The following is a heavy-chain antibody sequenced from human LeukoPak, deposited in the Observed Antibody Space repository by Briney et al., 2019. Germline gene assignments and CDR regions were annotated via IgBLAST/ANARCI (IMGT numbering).Heavy chain of an antibody. J-gene: IGHJ3*02. V-gene: IGHV4-30-4*01. CDR3: AIKGNTDAFDI. CDR1: GGSITSGGYY. CDR2: IYYFGST. Sequence: SQTLSLTCTVSGGSITSGGYYWSWLRQPPGKGLEWIGYIYYFGSTYYNPSLKSRVTISVDTSKNQFSLKVSSVTAADTAVYYCAIKGNTDAFDIWGQGTMVTVSS. D-gene: IGHD1/OR15-1a*01.